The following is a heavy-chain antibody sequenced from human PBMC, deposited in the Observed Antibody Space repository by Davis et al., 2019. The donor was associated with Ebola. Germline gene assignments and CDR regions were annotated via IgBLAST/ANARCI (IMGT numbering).Heavy chain of an antibody. D-gene: IGHD3-22*01. CDR1: GFTFSSYG. V-gene: IGHV3-30*18. J-gene: IGHJ5*02. CDR2: ISYDGSNK. Sequence: GESLKISCAASGFTFSSYGMHWVRQAPGKGLEWVAVISYDGSNKYYADSVKGRFTISRDNSKNTLYLQMNSLRAEDTAVYYCAKDQDYYDSSGYSAWGQGTLVTVSS. CDR3: AKDQDYYDSSGYSA.